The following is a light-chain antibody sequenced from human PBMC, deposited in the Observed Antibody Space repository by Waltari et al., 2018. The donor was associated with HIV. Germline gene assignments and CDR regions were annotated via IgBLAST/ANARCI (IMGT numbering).Light chain of an antibody. J-gene: IGKJ1*01. Sequence: EIVLTQSPGTLSLSPGARATLSCKASQSVNSNYLAWYQQKPGQAPRLLIYGSSSRATGIPNSFSGSGSGTDFTLSVRRLEPEDSAVYYCQQYGTSPRTFGRGTKVEI. CDR3: QQYGTSPRT. V-gene: IGKV3-20*01. CDR1: QSVNSNY. CDR2: GSS.